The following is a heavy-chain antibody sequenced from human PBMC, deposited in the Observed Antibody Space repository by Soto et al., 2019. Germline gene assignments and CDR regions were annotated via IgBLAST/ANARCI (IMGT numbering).Heavy chain of an antibody. CDR3: ARDQESITDRILQY. D-gene: IGHD3-10*01. CDR2: ISAYNGNT. CDR1: GDTFASFG. Sequence: ASVKVCCEASGDTFASFGFSWVRQAPGQGLEWLGWISAYNGNTHYAQKVRDRVTLTTDTSTNTAYMELRSLTSDDTAVYYCARDQESITDRILQYWGQGTLVTVSS. V-gene: IGHV1-18*01. J-gene: IGHJ4*02.